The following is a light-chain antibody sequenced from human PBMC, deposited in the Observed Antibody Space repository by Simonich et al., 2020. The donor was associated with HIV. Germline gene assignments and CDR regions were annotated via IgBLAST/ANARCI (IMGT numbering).Light chain of an antibody. J-gene: IGKJ2*01. CDR3: QQYFRTPLA. V-gene: IGKV4-1*01. CDR2: WAS. Sequence: DIVMTQSPDSLAVSLGERAPINGESRTSGLYSSNNKNYLSWYQQNPVQPPKLLIYWASTRESGVPDRFSGSGSETDFTLTISSLQAEDVAVYYCQQYFRTPLAFGQGTKLEIK. CDR1: TSGLYSSNNKNY.